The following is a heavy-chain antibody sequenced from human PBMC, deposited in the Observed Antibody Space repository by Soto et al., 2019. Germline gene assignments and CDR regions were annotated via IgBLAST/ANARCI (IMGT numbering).Heavy chain of an antibody. V-gene: IGHV3-30*18. D-gene: IGHD6-19*01. CDR2: ISYDGSNK. CDR3: AKDWGYIAVAGTAWYFDL. Sequence: QVQLVESGGGVVQPGRSLRLSCAASGFTFSSYGMHWVRQAPGKGLEWEAVISYDGSNKYYADSVKGRFTISRDNSKNTLYLQMNSLRAEDTAVYYCAKDWGYIAVAGTAWYFDLWGRGTLVTVSS. CDR1: GFTFSSYG. J-gene: IGHJ2*01.